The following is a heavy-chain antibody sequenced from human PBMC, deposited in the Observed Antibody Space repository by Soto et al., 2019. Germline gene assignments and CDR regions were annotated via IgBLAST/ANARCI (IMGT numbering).Heavy chain of an antibody. CDR1: GFPFSTSA. V-gene: IGHV3-23*01. CDR2: ISGSSDAA. J-gene: IGHJ6*02. CDR3: AKYSGSYPVYNGLSL. Sequence: EVQLLESGGGLVQPGGSLRLSCAASGFPFSTSAMNWVRQAPGKGLEWVSIISGSSDAAYYAESVKGRFASSRDNSKNHLYLQMNSLRAEDTAVYFCAKYSGSYPVYNGLSLWGQGTTVTVS. D-gene: IGHD1-26*01.